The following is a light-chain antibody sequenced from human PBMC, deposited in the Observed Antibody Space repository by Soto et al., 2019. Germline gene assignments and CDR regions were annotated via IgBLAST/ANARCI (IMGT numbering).Light chain of an antibody. CDR1: QSIGNY. V-gene: IGKV1-39*01. CDR2: AAS. CDR3: QQSFNIRHT. J-gene: IGKJ1*01. Sequence: DIQMTQSPSSLSASVGDRVTITCRASQSIGNYLSWYQQTPGKAPKLLIYAASSLQSGVPSRFSGSGSGTDFNLTISSLQPEDFATYICQQSFNIRHTFGQGTKVDI.